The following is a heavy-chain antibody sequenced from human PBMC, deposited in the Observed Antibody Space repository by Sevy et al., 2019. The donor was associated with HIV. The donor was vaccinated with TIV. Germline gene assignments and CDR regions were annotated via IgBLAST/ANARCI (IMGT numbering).Heavy chain of an antibody. CDR2: IKSKTDGGTT. V-gene: IGHV3-15*01. Sequence: GGSLRLSSAASGFTFSNAWMSWVRQAPGKGLEWVGRIKSKTDGGTTDYAAPVKGRFTISRDDSKNTLYLQMNSLKTEDTAVYYCTTENGIAAAGDYWGQRTLVTVSS. CDR3: TTENGIAAAGDY. D-gene: IGHD6-13*01. J-gene: IGHJ4*02. CDR1: GFTFSNAW.